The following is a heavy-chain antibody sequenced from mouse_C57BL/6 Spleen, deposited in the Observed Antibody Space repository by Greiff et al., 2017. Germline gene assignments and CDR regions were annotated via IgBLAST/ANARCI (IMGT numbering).Heavy chain of an antibody. D-gene: IGHD2-3*01. CDR3: ARNDGYYLLWYFDV. V-gene: IGHV5-12*01. Sequence: EVKLMESGGGLVQPGGSLKLSCAASGFTFSDYYMYWVRQTPEKRLEWVGYISNGGGSTYYPDTVKGRFTITRDNAKNTPYLQMSRLKSEDTAMYYCARNDGYYLLWYFDVWGTGTTVTVSS. CDR1: GFTFSDYY. J-gene: IGHJ1*03. CDR2: ISNGGGST.